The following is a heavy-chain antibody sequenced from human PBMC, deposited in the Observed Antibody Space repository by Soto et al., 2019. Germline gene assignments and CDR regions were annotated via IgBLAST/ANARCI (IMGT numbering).Heavy chain of an antibody. Sequence: EVQLLESGGGLVQPGGSLRLSCAASGFTFSSYAMSWVRQAPGKGLEWVSAISGSGGSTYYADSVKGRFTISRDNSKNTLYLQMNSLRAEDTAVYYCANHHVRIAARPNDAFDIWGQGTMVTVSS. J-gene: IGHJ3*02. D-gene: IGHD6-6*01. CDR2: ISGSGGST. CDR3: ANHHVRIAARPNDAFDI. V-gene: IGHV3-23*01. CDR1: GFTFSSYA.